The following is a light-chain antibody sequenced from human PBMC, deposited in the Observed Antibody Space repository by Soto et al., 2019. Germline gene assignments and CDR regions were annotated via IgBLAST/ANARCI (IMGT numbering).Light chain of an antibody. CDR3: LQFDSLPIT. Sequence: DIQMTQSPSSLSASVGDRVIITCQASQDIRNHLNWYQQKPGKAPNLLIYDASNLETGVPPRFSGGGSGTECSFTISSLQSEDIATYYCLQFDSLPITFGGGTKVDSK. V-gene: IGKV1-33*01. CDR2: DAS. CDR1: QDIRNH. J-gene: IGKJ4*01.